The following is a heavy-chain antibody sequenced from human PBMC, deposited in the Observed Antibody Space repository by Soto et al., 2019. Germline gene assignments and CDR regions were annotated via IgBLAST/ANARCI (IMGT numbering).Heavy chain of an antibody. CDR1: GFTFSDYY. J-gene: IGHJ3*02. V-gene: IGHV3-11*01. CDR3: ARGRYDFWSGPNDAFDI. Sequence: PGGSLRLSCAASGFTFSDYYMSWIRQAPGKGLEWVSYISSSGSTIYYADSVKGRFTISRDNAMNSLYLQMNSLRAEDTAVYYCARGRYDFWSGPNDAFDIWGQGTMFTVSS. CDR2: ISSSGSTI. D-gene: IGHD3-3*01.